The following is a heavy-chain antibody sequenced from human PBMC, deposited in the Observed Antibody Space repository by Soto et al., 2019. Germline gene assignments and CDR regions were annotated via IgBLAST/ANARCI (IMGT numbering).Heavy chain of an antibody. CDR1: GFTFSDYY. J-gene: IGHJ3*02. Sequence: GGSLRLSCAASGFTFSDYYMSWIRQAPGKGLEWVSYISSSGSTIYYADSVKGRFTISRDNAKNSLYLQMNSLRAEDTAVYYCARSGGYDYIWGSYRLDAFDIWGQGTMVTVSS. D-gene: IGHD3-16*02. CDR2: ISSSGSTI. V-gene: IGHV3-11*01. CDR3: ARSGGYDYIWGSYRLDAFDI.